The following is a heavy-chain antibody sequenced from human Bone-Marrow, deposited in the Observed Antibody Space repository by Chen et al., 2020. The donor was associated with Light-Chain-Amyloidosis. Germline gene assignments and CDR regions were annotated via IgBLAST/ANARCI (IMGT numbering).Heavy chain of an antibody. CDR2: INHSGST. CDR1: DGSFSGYY. Sequence: QLQLQESGPGLVKPSETLSLTCAVYDGSFSGYYWSWIRQPPGKGLEWIGEINHSGSTNYNPSLKSRVTISVDTSKNQFSLKLSSVTAADTAVYYCARGAPYYDFWSGYYTRYYYYYMDVWGKGTTVTVSS. D-gene: IGHD3-3*01. V-gene: IGHV4-34*01. J-gene: IGHJ6*03. CDR3: ARGAPYYDFWSGYYTRYYYYYMDV.